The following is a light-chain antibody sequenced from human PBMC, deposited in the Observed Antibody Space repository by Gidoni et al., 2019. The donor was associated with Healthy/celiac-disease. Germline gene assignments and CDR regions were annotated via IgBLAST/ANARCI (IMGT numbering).Light chain of an antibody. CDR3: QQRSNWPPIT. CDR1: SY. Sequence: SYLAWYQQKPGQAPRLLIYDASNRATGIPARFSGSGSGTDFTLTSSSLEPEDFAVYYCQQRSNWPPITFGQGTRLEIK. J-gene: IGKJ5*01. CDR2: DAS. V-gene: IGKV3-11*01.